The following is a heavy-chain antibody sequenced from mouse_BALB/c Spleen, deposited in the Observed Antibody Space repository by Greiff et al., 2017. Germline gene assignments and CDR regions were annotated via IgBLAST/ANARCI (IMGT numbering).Heavy chain of an antibody. Sequence: QVQLKESGPGLVAPSQSLSITCTVSGFSLTSYDISWIRQPPGKGLEWLGVIWTGGGTNYNSAFMSRLSISKDNSKSQVFLKMNSLQTDDTAIYYCVRDGSTMITTAWFAYWGQGTLVTVSA. J-gene: IGHJ3*01. CDR2: IWTGGGT. D-gene: IGHD2-4*01. CDR3: VRDGSTMITTAWFAY. V-gene: IGHV2-9-2*01. CDR1: GFSLTSYD.